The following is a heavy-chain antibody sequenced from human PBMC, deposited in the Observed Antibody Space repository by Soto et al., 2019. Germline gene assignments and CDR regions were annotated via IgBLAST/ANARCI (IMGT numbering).Heavy chain of an antibody. Sequence: GGSLRLSCAASGFTFSSYAMHWVRQAPGKGLEWVAVISYDGSNKYYADSVKGRFTISRDNSKNTLYLQMNSLRAEDTAVYYCASARSWELPWGQGTLVTVSS. CDR2: ISYDGSNK. V-gene: IGHV3-30-3*01. D-gene: IGHD1-26*01. J-gene: IGHJ5*02. CDR1: GFTFSSYA. CDR3: ASARSWELP.